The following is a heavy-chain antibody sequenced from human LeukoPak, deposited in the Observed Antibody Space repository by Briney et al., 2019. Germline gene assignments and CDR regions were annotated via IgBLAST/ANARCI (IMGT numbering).Heavy chain of an antibody. J-gene: IGHJ3*02. CDR3: ARGGSSGYNYNAFDI. V-gene: IGHV3-48*03. CDR2: ISISGATI. CDR1: GFTFSSYE. Sequence: QPGGSLRLSCIAPGFTFSSYEMNWVRQAPGKGLEWVSFISISGATIYYADSVKGRFTISRDNAKSSLYLQMHSLRAEDTAVYYCARGGSSGYNYNAFDIWGQGTMVTVSS. D-gene: IGHD3-22*01.